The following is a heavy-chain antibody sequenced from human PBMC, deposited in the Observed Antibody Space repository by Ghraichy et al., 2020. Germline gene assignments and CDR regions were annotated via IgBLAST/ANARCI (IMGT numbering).Heavy chain of an antibody. CDR1: GFTFSSYG. D-gene: IGHD2-2*01. CDR2: ISYDGSNK. Sequence: LSLTCAASGFTFSSYGMHWVRQAPGKGLEWVAVISYDGSNKYYADSVKGRFTISRDNSKNTLYLQMNSLRAEDTAVYYCAKDIVYCSSTSCSGRGGDYYYGMDVWGQGTTVTVSS. J-gene: IGHJ6*02. V-gene: IGHV3-30*18. CDR3: AKDIVYCSSTSCSGRGGDYYYGMDV.